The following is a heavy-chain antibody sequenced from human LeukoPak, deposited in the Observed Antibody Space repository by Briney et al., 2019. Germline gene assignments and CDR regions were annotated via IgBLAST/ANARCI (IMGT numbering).Heavy chain of an antibody. Sequence: GGSLRLSCAASGFTLSDYYMSWIRQAPGKGLEWVSYISSSSSYTNYADSVKGRFTISRDNAKNSLYLQMDSLRAEDTAVYYCARVWFGSFDYWGQGTLVTVSS. D-gene: IGHD3-10*01. CDR3: ARVWFGSFDY. CDR2: ISSSSSYT. CDR1: GFTLSDYY. J-gene: IGHJ4*02. V-gene: IGHV3-11*06.